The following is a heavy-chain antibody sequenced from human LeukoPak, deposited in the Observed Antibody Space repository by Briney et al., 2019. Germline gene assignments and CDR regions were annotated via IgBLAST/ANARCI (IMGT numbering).Heavy chain of an antibody. CDR1: GGSISSSSYY. J-gene: IGHJ6*03. V-gene: IGHV4-39*07. Sequence: AETLSLTCTVSGGSISSSSYYWGWIRQPPGKGLEWIGSIYYSGSTYYNPSLKSRVSISVDTSKNQFSLKLSSVTAADTAVYYCARQGSGSYYPDYMDVWGKGTTVTVSS. CDR2: IYYSGST. D-gene: IGHD1-26*01. CDR3: ARQGSGSYYPDYMDV.